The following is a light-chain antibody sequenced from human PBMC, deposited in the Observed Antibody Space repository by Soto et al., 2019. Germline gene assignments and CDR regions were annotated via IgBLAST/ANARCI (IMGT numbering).Light chain of an antibody. CDR1: SSNIGSNT. V-gene: IGLV1-44*01. CDR2: NNN. Sequence: QSALTQPPSASGTPGQRLTISCSGSSSNIGSNTVNWYQQLPGAAPKLLIQNNNQRPSGVPDRFSGSKSGTSASLAISGLQSEDEADYSCAAWDDNLRGFVFGTGTKVTVL. J-gene: IGLJ1*01. CDR3: AAWDDNLRGFV.